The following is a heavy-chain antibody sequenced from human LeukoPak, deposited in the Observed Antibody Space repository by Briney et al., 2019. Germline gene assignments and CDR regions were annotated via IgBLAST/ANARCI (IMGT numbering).Heavy chain of an antibody. CDR1: GFIVSGNY. D-gene: IGHD5-24*01. CDR2: IYSGGST. V-gene: IGHV3-53*01. CDR3: ASGDIGWLQLNS. J-gene: IGHJ4*02. Sequence: GGSLRLSCAASGFIVSGNYMSWVRQAPGKGLEWVSVIYSGGSTYYVESVKGRFTISRNNSKNTLYLQMNSLRSEDTAVYYCASGDIGWLQLNSWGQGTLVTVSS.